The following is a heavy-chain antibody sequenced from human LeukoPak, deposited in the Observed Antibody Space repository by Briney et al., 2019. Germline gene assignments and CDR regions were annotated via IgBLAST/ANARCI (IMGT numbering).Heavy chain of an antibody. CDR2: IKQDGSGK. Sequence: GGSLRLSCAASGFTLSSYWMSWVRQAPGKGLEWVANIKQDGSGKYYVDSVKGRFTISRDNAKNSLYLQMNSLRAEDTAVYYCARGYSSLGYYYYYMDVWGKGTTVTVSS. CDR3: ARGYSSLGYYYYYMDV. D-gene: IGHD6-19*01. V-gene: IGHV3-7*04. J-gene: IGHJ6*03. CDR1: GFTLSSYW.